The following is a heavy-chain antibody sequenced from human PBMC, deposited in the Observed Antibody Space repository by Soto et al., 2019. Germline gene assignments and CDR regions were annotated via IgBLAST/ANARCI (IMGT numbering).Heavy chain of an antibody. CDR3: ARELYGGNLDV. CDR1: GGSISSGGYY. J-gene: IGHJ6*02. V-gene: IGHV4-31*03. CDR2: IYYSGST. D-gene: IGHD2-21*01. Sequence: SETLSLTCTVSGGSISSGGYYWSWIRQHPGKGPEWIGYIYYSGSTYYNPSLKSRVTISVDTSKNQFSLKLSSVTAADTAVYYCARELYGGNLDVWGQGTTVTVSS.